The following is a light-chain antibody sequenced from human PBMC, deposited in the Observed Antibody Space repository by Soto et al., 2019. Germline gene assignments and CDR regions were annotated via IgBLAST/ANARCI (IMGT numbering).Light chain of an antibody. Sequence: DIQMTQSPSTLSASIGDRVTITCRASQGISKWLAWHQQEPGKAPKLLIYDASSLQSGVPPRFSGSGSGTEFTLTIRSLQPDDIATYYCQQYSSYSAWTFGEGTKVDIK. CDR2: DAS. CDR1: QGISKW. V-gene: IGKV1-5*01. J-gene: IGKJ1*01. CDR3: QQYSSYSAWT.